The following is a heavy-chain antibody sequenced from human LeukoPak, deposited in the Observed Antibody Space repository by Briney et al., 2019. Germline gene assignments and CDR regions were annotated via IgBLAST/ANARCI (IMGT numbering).Heavy chain of an antibody. CDR2: INPNTGGA. J-gene: IGHJ6*03. V-gene: IGHV1-2*02. CDR1: GYTFIGYY. Sequence: GASVKVSCKASGYTFIGYYLNWVRQAPGQGLEWMGWINPNTGGANYEQKFQGRVTMTRDTSISTAYMELSSLRSEDTAVYYCARGPYTPGDYYYYYMDVWGKGTTVTVSS. CDR3: ARGPYTPGDYYYYYMDV. D-gene: IGHD3-16*01.